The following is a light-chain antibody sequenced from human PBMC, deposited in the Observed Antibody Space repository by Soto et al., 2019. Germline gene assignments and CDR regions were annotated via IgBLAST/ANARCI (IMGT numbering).Light chain of an antibody. V-gene: IGKV1-39*01. CDR2: AAS. Sequence: DLQMTQSPSSLSASVRDTVTITCRASQSISVHLNWYQQKPGKVPKLLIYAASNLHSGVPSRFNGSGSETDFALTISSLQPEDFATYYCQQSYITPYTFGQGTRLEIK. CDR1: QSISVH. CDR3: QQSYITPYT. J-gene: IGKJ2*01.